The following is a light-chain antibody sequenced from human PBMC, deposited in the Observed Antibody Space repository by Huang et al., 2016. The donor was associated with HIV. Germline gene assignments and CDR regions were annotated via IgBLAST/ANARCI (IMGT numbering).Light chain of an antibody. CDR3: QQSYNIPFT. V-gene: IGKV1-39*01. J-gene: IGKJ4*01. CDR2: AAS. Sequence: DFQMTQSPSSLSASVGDRVTITCRASQNINSYLNWYQQKPGKAPKLLINAASRLQSGVPSRFSGSGSGTDFTLTISSLQPEDFASYYCQQSYNIPFTFGGGTKVEIK. CDR1: QNINSY.